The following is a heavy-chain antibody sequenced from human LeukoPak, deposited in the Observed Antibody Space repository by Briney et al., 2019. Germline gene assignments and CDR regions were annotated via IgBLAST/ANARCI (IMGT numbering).Heavy chain of an antibody. J-gene: IGHJ5*02. Sequence: SETLSLTCTVSGYSISSGYYWGWIWQPPGKGLEWIGSIYHSGSAYYNPSLKSRVTISVDTSKNQFSLKLSSVTAADTAVYYCARTSTAWFDPWGQGTLVTVSS. CDR2: IYHSGSA. CDR3: ARTSTAWFDP. CDR1: GYSISSGYY. V-gene: IGHV4-38-2*02. D-gene: IGHD2-2*01.